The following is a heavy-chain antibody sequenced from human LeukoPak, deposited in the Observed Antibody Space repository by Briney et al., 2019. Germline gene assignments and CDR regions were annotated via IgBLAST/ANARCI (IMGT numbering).Heavy chain of an antibody. V-gene: IGHV4-59*01. Sequence: KSSETLSLTCTVSGGSISSYYWSWIRQPPGKGLEWIGYIYYSGSTNYNPSLKSRVTISVDTSKNQFSLKLSSVTAADTAVYYCAREHHYYDSSGKREAIDIWGQGTMVTVSS. J-gene: IGHJ3*02. CDR2: IYYSGST. CDR1: GGSISSYY. CDR3: AREHHYYDSSGKREAIDI. D-gene: IGHD3-22*01.